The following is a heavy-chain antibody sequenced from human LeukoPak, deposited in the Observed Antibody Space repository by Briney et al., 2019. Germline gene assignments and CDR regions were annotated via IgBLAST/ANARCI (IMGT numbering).Heavy chain of an antibody. D-gene: IGHD2-2*02. J-gene: IGHJ4*02. CDR1: GFTFSSYS. Sequence: GGSLRLSCAASGFTFSSYSMNWVRQAPGKGLEWVSSISSSSSYIYYADSVKGRFTISRDNAKNSLYLQMNGLRAEDTAVYYCASADCSSTSCYTYYFDYWGQGTLVTVSS. CDR3: ASADCSSTSCYTYYFDY. V-gene: IGHV3-21*01. CDR2: ISSSSSYI.